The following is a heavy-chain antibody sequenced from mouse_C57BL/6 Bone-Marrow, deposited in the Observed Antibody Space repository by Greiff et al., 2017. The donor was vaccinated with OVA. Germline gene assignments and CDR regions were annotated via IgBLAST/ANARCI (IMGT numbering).Heavy chain of an antibody. J-gene: IGHJ3*01. D-gene: IGHD2-4*01. CDR3: ARRGMITKIFAY. V-gene: IGHV5-4*03. CDR1: GFTFSSYA. Sequence: EVKVVESGGGLVKPGGSLKLSCAASGFTFSSYAMSWVRQTPEKRLEWVATISDGGSYTYYPDNVKGRFTISRDNAKNNLYLQMSHLKSEDTAMYYCARRGMITKIFAYWGQGTLVTVSA. CDR2: ISDGGSYT.